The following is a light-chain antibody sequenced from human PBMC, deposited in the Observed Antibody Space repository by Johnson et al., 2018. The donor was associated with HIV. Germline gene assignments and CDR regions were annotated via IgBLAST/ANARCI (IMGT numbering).Light chain of an antibody. V-gene: IGLV1-51*02. Sequence: QSVLTQPPSVSAAPGQKVTISCSGSSSNIGNDYVSWYQHLPGTAPKLLIFKNNERPSGIPDRFSGSKSGTSATLGITGLQTGDEADDYCATWDTSLSAVGVFGTGTKVTVL. CDR3: ATWDTSLSAVGV. CDR2: KNN. J-gene: IGLJ1*01. CDR1: SSNIGNDY.